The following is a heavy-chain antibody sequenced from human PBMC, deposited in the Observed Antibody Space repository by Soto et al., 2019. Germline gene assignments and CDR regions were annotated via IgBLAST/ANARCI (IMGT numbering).Heavy chain of an antibody. D-gene: IGHD6-25*01. V-gene: IGHV3-23*01. CDR3: AKVRPSIDY. Sequence: EVQLLESGGGLVQPGGSLRLSCAASGFTFSNYAMTWVRQAPGKGLEWVSTISGSGGSTYYADSVKGRFTVSRDNSKNTLYLQMNSRRAEDTAIYHCAKVRPSIDYWGQGTLVTVSS. CDR2: ISGSGGST. J-gene: IGHJ4*02. CDR1: GFTFSNYA.